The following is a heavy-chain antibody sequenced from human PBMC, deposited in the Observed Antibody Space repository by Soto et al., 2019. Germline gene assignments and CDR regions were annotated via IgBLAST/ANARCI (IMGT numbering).Heavy chain of an antibody. D-gene: IGHD4-17*01. CDR2: INHSGST. J-gene: IGHJ3*02. CDR3: ARDRSPNDYAPVDI. Sequence: SETLSLTCAVYGGSFSGYYWSWIRQPPGKGLEWIGEINHSGSTNYNPSLKSRVTISVDTSKNQFSLKLSSVTAADTAVYYCARDRSPNDYAPVDIWGQGTMVTVS. CDR1: GGSFSGYY. V-gene: IGHV4-34*01.